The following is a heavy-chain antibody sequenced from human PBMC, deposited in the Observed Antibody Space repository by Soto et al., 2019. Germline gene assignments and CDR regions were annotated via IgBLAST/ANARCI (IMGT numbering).Heavy chain of an antibody. J-gene: IGHJ6*02. D-gene: IGHD6-6*01. CDR3: ARDQYSSSGYGMDV. V-gene: IGHV4-34*12. CDR1: GGSFSGYY. Sequence: SETLSLTCAVYGGSFSGYYWSWIRQPPGKGLEWIGEIIHSGSTNYNPSLKSRVTISVDTSKNQFSLKLSSVTAADTAVYYCARDQYSSSGYGMDVWGQGTTVTVSS. CDR2: IIHSGST.